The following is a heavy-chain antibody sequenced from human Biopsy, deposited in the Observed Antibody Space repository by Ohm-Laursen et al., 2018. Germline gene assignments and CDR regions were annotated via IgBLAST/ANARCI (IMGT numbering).Heavy chain of an antibody. Sequence: SSVKVSCKASGGPSSNYAFSWVRQAPGQGLEWVGRIVPILGHLNFAQRFQGRVSITADKSTTYVYMELSRLTSGDTAVYYCAADADGYYTEFDYWGPGTLVTVSS. CDR1: GGPSSNYA. J-gene: IGHJ4*02. CDR2: IVPILGHL. CDR3: AADADGYYTEFDY. D-gene: IGHD3-3*01. V-gene: IGHV1-69*04.